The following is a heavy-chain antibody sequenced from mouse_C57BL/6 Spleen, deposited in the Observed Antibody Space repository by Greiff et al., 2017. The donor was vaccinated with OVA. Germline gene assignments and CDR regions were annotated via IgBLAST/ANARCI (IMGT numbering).Heavy chain of an antibody. Sequence: QVQLKQSGAELAKPGASVKLSCKASGYTFTSYWMHWVKQRPGQGLEWIGYINPSSGYTKYNQKFKDKATLTADKSSSTAYMQLSSLTYEDSAVYYCARGAYYDYDGNWFAYWGQGTLVTVSA. J-gene: IGHJ3*01. CDR1: GYTFTSYW. CDR3: ARGAYYDYDGNWFAY. CDR2: INPSSGYT. V-gene: IGHV1-7*01. D-gene: IGHD2-4*01.